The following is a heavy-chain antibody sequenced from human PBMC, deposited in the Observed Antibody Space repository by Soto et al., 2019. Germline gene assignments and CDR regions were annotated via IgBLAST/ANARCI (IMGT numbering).Heavy chain of an antibody. Sequence: GGSLRLSCAASGFTVSSNYMSWVRQAPGKGLEWVSVIYSGGSTYYADSVKGRFTISRDNSKNTLYLQMNSLRAEDTAVYYCARGRLRGSYSKALRYWGQGTLVTVSS. CDR3: ARGRLRGSYSKALRY. CDR2: IYSGGST. J-gene: IGHJ4*02. CDR1: GFTVSSNY. D-gene: IGHD1-26*01. V-gene: IGHV3-53*01.